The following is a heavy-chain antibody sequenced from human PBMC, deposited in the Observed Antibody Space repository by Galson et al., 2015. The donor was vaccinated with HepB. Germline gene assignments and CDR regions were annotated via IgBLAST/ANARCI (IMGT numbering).Heavy chain of an antibody. CDR1: GGTFSSYT. Sequence: SVKVSCKASGGTFSSYTISWVRQAPGQGLEWMGRIIPILGIANYAQKFQGRVTITADKSTSTAYMELSSLRSEDTAVYYCASSYYGSGSPKEYFQHWGQGTLVTVSS. CDR2: IIPILGIA. J-gene: IGHJ1*01. D-gene: IGHD3-10*01. CDR3: ASSYYGSGSPKEYFQH. V-gene: IGHV1-69*02.